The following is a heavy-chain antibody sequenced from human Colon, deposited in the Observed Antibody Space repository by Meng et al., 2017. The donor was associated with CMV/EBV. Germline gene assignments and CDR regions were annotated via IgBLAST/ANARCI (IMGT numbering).Heavy chain of an antibody. Sequence: HVLMQAYIYGLGHPPGTVSLICSVSGVSSDIDNWGTVVLQPTGKGLEGIGEISNSGTTNYNPSLKSRVTISVDKFKNQVSLNLSSVTAADTAVYFCAKIPLGYSLSPLVGLDPWGQGTLVTVSS. J-gene: IGHJ5*02. CDR2: ISNSGTT. CDR1: GVSSDIDNW. D-gene: IGHD5-18*01. CDR3: AKIPLGYSLSPLVGLDP. V-gene: IGHV4-4*01.